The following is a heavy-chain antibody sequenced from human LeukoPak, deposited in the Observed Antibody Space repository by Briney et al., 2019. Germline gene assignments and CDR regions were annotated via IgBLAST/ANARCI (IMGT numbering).Heavy chain of an antibody. Sequence: ASVKVSCKASGYTFTSYDINWVRQATGQGLEWMGWMNPNSGNTGYAQKFQGRVTMTRNTSISTAYMELSSLRSEDTAVYYCARRLRYYYDSSGYSDYWGQGTPVTVSS. CDR1: GYTFTSYD. V-gene: IGHV1-8*01. J-gene: IGHJ4*02. CDR3: ARRLRYYYDSSGYSDY. D-gene: IGHD3-22*01. CDR2: MNPNSGNT.